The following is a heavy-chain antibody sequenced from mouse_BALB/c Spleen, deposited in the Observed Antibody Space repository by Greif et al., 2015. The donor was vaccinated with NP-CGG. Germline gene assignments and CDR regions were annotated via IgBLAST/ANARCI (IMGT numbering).Heavy chain of an antibody. Sequence: VHLVESGAELVKPGASVKLSCKASGYTFTSYWMHWVKQRPGQGLEWIGEIDPSDSYTNYNQKFKGKATLTVDRSSSTAYMQLSSLTSEDSAVYYCARSSLDYYGMDYWGQGTSVTVSS. J-gene: IGHJ4*01. CDR3: ARSSLDYYGMDY. CDR1: GYTFTSYW. V-gene: IGHV1-69*02. CDR2: IDPSDSYT.